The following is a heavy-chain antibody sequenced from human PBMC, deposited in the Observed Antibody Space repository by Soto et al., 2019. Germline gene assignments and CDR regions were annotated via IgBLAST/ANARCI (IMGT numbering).Heavy chain of an antibody. D-gene: IGHD3-16*01. CDR1: GYTFSDFD. CDR2: MNAKSGDT. J-gene: IGHJ6*02. Sequence: QAHLEQSGAELKRPGASVKVSCKASGYTFSDFDINWLRQASGQGPEWMGWMNAKSGDTFFPQRFQGQFSMTWDTALSTAYMEVGSLTSDDTAIYYWARGNPFNYAGFDVWGQGTTVAVPS. CDR3: ARGNPFNYAGFDV. V-gene: IGHV1-8*01.